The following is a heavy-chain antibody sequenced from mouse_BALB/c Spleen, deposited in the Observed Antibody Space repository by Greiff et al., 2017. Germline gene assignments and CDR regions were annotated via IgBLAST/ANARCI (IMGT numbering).Heavy chain of an antibody. V-gene: IGHV3-6*02. CDR1: GYSITSGYY. D-gene: IGHD1-2*01. CDR3: ARGAGYVTFAY. J-gene: IGHJ3*01. CDR2: ISYDGSN. Sequence: VQLKQSGPGLVKPSQSLSLTCSVTGYSITSGYYWNWIRQFPGNKLEWMGYISYDGSNNYNPSLKNRISITRDTSKNQFFLKLNSVTTEDTATYYCARGAGYVTFAYWGQGTLVTVSA.